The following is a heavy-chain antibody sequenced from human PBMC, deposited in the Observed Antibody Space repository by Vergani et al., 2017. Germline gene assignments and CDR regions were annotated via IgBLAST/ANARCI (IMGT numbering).Heavy chain of an antibody. CDR1: GFIFSDYN. V-gene: IGHV3-30*19. Sequence: VQVVQSGGGLVKPGGSLRLSCETSGFIFSDYNLNWVRQAPGSGLEWVALISYDGTNKYYTNSVRGRFTISRDNSKRTLFLQMNSLRVEDMAVYYCARDRRDWRYARYFNYYYLAGRGKATTLAVSS. J-gene: IGHJ6*03. D-gene: IGHD2-8*02. CDR2: ISYDGTNK. CDR3: ARDRRDWRYARYFNYYYLAG.